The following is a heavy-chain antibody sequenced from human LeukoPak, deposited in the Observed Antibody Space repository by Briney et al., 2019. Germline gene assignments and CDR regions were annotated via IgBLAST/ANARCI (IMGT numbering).Heavy chain of an antibody. CDR2: LQYDRTNV. Sequence: GGSLRLSCAASRFSFSSYGMHWVRQAPGKGLEWVAYLQYDRTNVQYADSVRGRFTISRDNSKNILYLQMNSLRAEDTAVYYCAKEVVGIYDPGDYWGQGTLVTVSS. V-gene: IGHV3-30*02. CDR1: RFSFSSYG. J-gene: IGHJ4*02. D-gene: IGHD1-26*01. CDR3: AKEVVGIYDPGDY.